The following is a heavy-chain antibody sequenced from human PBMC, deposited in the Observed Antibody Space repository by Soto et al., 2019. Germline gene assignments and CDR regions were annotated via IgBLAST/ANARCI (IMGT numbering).Heavy chain of an antibody. D-gene: IGHD3-10*01. V-gene: IGHV1-3*01. CDR2: INAGNGNT. J-gene: IGHJ4*02. CDR3: ARVTPSRGYYFDY. Sequence: QVQLVQSGAEVKKPGASVKVSCKASGYTFTSYAMHWVRQAPGQRLEWMGWINAGNGNTKYSQKFQGRVTITRDTSASTAYMELSSLRSEDTAVYYCARVTPSRGYYFDYWGQGTLVTVSS. CDR1: GYTFTSYA.